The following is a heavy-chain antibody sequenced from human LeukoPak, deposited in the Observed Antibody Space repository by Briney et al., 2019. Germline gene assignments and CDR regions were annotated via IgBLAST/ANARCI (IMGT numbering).Heavy chain of an antibody. CDR1: GFTFSSYA. CDR3: ARQTGASTNFDN. D-gene: IGHD2-2*01. Sequence: GGSLRLSCAASGFTFSSYAMSWVRQAPGKGLEWVSAISSSGGSTYYANSVKGRFTISRDNSKNMLYLLMNSLRAEDTAIYHCARQTGASTNFDNWGQGTLVTVSS. CDR2: ISSSGGST. V-gene: IGHV3-23*01. J-gene: IGHJ4*02.